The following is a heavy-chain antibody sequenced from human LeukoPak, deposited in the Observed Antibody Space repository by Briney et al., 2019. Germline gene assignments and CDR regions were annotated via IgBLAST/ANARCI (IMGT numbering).Heavy chain of an antibody. CDR3: ARGGDSIPTFDY. CDR1: GFTFSSYA. V-gene: IGHV3-23*01. CDR2: ISGSGGST. D-gene: IGHD3-10*01. Sequence: GGSLRLSCAASGFTFSSYAMSWVRQAPGKGLEWVSAISGSGGSTYYADSVKGRFTISRDNSKNTLYLQMNSLRAEDTAVYYCARGGDSIPTFDYWGQGTLVTVSS. J-gene: IGHJ4*02.